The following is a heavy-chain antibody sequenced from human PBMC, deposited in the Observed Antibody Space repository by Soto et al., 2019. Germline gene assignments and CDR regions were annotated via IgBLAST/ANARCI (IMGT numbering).Heavy chain of an antibody. CDR1: GDSVSSNSAA. CDR2: TYYRSKWYN. V-gene: IGHV6-1*01. CDR3: ARNHPSGYSSGWYLESAFDI. D-gene: IGHD6-19*01. J-gene: IGHJ3*02. Sequence: SQTLPLTCAISGDSVSSNSAAWNWIRQSPSRGLEWLGRTYYRSKWYNDYAVSVKSRITINPDTSKNQFSLQLNSVTPEDTAVYYCARNHPSGYSSGWYLESAFDIWCQGTMLTVSS.